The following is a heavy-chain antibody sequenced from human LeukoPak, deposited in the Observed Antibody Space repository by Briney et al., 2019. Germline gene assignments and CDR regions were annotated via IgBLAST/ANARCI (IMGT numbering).Heavy chain of an antibody. J-gene: IGHJ3*02. CDR2: MYHTGSS. D-gene: IGHD1-26*01. Sequence: SETLSLTCTVSGGSVGSNNYYWSWIRQPPGKGLEWIGYMYHTGSSNYSPSLKSRLTISVDTSKNQFSLKLTSMTAADTAVYYCAGDQGGSAHRHAFDIWGQGTLVTVSS. V-gene: IGHV4-61*01. CDR3: AGDQGGSAHRHAFDI. CDR1: GGSVGSNNYY.